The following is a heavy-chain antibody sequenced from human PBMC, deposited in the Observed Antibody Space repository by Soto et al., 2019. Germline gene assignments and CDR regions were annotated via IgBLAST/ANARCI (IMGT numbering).Heavy chain of an antibody. J-gene: IGHJ4*02. D-gene: IGHD4-17*01. V-gene: IGHV3-30*03. Sequence: QVQLVESGGGVVQPGRSLRLSCAASGFTFSNYDMHWVRQAPGKGLEWVAAISYDGSNRYYADSVKGRFTISRDISKNTLYLQMNSLRREDTAVYYCAIIPPTTVDYWGQGTLVTVFS. CDR1: GFTFSNYD. CDR3: AIIPPTTVDY. CDR2: ISYDGSNR.